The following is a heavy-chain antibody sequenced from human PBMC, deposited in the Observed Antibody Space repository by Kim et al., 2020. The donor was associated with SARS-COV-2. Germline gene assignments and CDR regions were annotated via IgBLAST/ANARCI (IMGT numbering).Heavy chain of an antibody. D-gene: IGHD1-1*01. CDR2: LSYSGST. CDR3: ASHLTTLGGYFDL. Sequence: SETLSLTCTVSGGSISSDSYSWGWIRQPPGKGLEWISSLSYSGSTYYNPSLKSRVTISVDTSKNQFSLKLRSVTAADTAVYYGASHLTTLGGYFDLWGRGTLVTVSS. CDR1: GGSISSDSYS. V-gene: IGHV4-39*01. J-gene: IGHJ2*01.